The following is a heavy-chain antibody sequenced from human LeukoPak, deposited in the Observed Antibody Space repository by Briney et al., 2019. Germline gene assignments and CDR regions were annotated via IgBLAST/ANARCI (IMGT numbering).Heavy chain of an antibody. J-gene: IGHJ5*02. V-gene: IGHV4-59*01. D-gene: IGHD6-19*01. Sequence: SETLSLTCTVSGGSIISYYWSWIRQPPGKGLEWIGYIYYSGSTNYNPSLKSRVTISVDTSKNQFSLKLSSVTAADTAVYYCVRGRYSSGWFKDKNWFDPWGQGIPVTVSS. CDR1: GGSIISYY. CDR2: IYYSGST. CDR3: VRGRYSSGWFKDKNWFDP.